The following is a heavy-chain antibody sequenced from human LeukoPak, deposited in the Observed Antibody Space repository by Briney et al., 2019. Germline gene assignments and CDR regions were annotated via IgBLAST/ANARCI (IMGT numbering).Heavy chain of an antibody. CDR1: GYTFTGYY. CDR2: INPNSGGT. Sequence: ASVKVSCKASGYTFTGYYMHWVRQAPGQGLEWMGWINPNSGGTNYAQKFQGRVTMTRDTSISTAYMELSRLRSEDTAVYYCARDRLAAAGTLNWFDPWGQGTLVTVSS. V-gene: IGHV1-2*02. CDR3: ARDRLAAAGTLNWFDP. D-gene: IGHD6-13*01. J-gene: IGHJ5*02.